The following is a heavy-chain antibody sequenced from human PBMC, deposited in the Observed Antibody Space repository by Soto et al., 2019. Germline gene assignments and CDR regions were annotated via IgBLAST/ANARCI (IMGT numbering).Heavy chain of an antibody. CDR2: IIPIFGTA. Sequence: QVQLVQSGAEVKKPGSSVKVSCKASGGTFSSYAISWVRQAPGQGLEWMGGIIPIFGTANYAQKFQGRVTITADESTSTAYMELSSLRSEDTAVYYCARRGVTGTTGAGDAFDIWGQGTMVTVSS. CDR3: ARRGVTGTTGAGDAFDI. CDR1: GGTFSSYA. D-gene: IGHD1-7*01. V-gene: IGHV1-69*01. J-gene: IGHJ3*02.